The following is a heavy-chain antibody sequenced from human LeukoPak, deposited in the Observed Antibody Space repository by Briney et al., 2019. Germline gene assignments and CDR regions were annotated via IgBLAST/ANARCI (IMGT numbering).Heavy chain of an antibody. V-gene: IGHV4-59*01. D-gene: IGHD3-22*01. Sequence: SETLSLNCTVSGASISSYYWSWIRQPPGKGLEWIGYIYYSGSTRYNPSLKSRVTISVDTSKNQFSLKLSSVTAADTAVYYCARATSDSSGYYYFDYWGQGTLVTVSS. J-gene: IGHJ4*02. CDR3: ARATSDSSGYYYFDY. CDR2: IYYSGST. CDR1: GASISSYY.